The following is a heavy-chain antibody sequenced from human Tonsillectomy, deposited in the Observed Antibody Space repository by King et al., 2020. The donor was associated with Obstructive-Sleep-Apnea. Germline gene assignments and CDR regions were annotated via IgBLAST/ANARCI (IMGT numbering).Heavy chain of an antibody. D-gene: IGHD3-10*01. J-gene: IGHJ4*02. CDR3: ARAPTVVRERQDY. Sequence: QLVQSGAEVKKPGASVKVSCKASGYTFAIYGISWVRQAPGQGLEWMGCISADNGNTDYAQKFQGRVTMTTDTSTSTAYMELRSLRSDDTAVYDCARAPTVVRERQDYWGQGTLVTVSS. CDR1: GYTFAIYG. V-gene: IGHV1-18*04. CDR2: ISADNGNT.